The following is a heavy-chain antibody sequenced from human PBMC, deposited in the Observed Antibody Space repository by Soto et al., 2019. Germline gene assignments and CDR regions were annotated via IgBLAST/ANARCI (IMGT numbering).Heavy chain of an antibody. CDR3: SPVGIAGTAGFDF. CDR1: GYTFSGYH. CDR2: IYLHGFDT. D-gene: IGHD1-7*01. J-gene: IGHJ4*02. V-gene: IGHV1-2*02. Sequence: ASVKVSCKASGYTFSGYHIHLVRQAPGPGLEWLGWIYLHGFDTKYPQKFQGRVTITRDTSLSTAYMELRSLTSDDTTLYHFSPVGIAGTAGFDFWGPGTLVTVPS.